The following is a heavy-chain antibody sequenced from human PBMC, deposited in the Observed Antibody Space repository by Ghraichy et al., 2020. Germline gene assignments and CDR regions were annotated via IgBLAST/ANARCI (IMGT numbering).Heavy chain of an antibody. D-gene: IGHD3-3*01. Sequence: GGSLRLSCAASGFTFSSYWMHWVRQAPGKGLVWGSRINSDGSSTSYADSVKGRFTISRDNAKNTLYLQMNSLRAEDTALYYCARDKTYYNFGGLFDYWGQGTLVTVSS. CDR2: INSDGSST. CDR1: GFTFSSYW. J-gene: IGHJ4*02. CDR3: ARDKTYYNFGGLFDY. V-gene: IGHV3-74*01.